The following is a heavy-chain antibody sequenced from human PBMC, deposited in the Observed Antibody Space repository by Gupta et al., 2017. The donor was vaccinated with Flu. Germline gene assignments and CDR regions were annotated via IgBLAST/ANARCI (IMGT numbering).Heavy chain of an antibody. V-gene: IGHV4-39*01. D-gene: IGHD3-22*01. J-gene: IGHJ5*02. CDR1: SGHF. CDR2: VYRTMTT. CDR3: VRHGGIEVWSPIQT. Sequence: SGHFWGWVRQSPGRGLEWIGSVYRTMTTYYNPSVKSRVTISVDSSKNQFSLALSSVPASDTAVYYCVRHGGIEVWSPIQTWCQGILVTVSS.